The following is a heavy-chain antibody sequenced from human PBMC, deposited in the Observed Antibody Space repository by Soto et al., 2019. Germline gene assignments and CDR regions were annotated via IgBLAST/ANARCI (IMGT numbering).Heavy chain of an antibody. Sequence: QVQLQESGPGLVKPSQTLSLTCTVYGGSISSGGYYWSWIRQHPGKGLEWIGNIYYSGSTYYNPSLKSRVTISVDTSKNQFSLKMSSVTAPDTAVYYCARLWKVLYSGYTIVDYWGQGTLVTVSS. CDR3: ARLWKVLYSGYTIVDY. CDR2: IYYSGST. D-gene: IGHD5-12*01. V-gene: IGHV4-31*03. J-gene: IGHJ4*02. CDR1: GGSISSGGYY.